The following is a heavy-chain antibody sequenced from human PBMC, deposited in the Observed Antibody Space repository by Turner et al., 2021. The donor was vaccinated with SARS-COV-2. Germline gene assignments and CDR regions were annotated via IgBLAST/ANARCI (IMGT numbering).Heavy chain of an antibody. D-gene: IGHD3-22*01. CDR2: ISGSGGST. V-gene: IGHV3-23*01. CDR3: AKADRVMIVVVITLFDY. Sequence: EVQLLESGGGLVQPGGSLRLSCAASGFTFSSYAISWVRQAPGKGLGWVSAISGSGGSTYYADSVKGRFTISRDNSKNTLYLQMNSLRAEDTAVYYCAKADRVMIVVVITLFDYWGQGTLVTVSS. J-gene: IGHJ4*02. CDR1: GFTFSSYA.